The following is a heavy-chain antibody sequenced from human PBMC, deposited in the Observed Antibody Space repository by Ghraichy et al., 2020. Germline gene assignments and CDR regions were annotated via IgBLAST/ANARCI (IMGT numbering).Heavy chain of an antibody. CDR1: GYTFTSYY. CDR3: ARVAAAGTTYYYYGMDV. CDR2: INPSGGST. Sequence: ASVKVSCKASGYTFTSYYMHWVRQAPGQGLEWMGIINPSGGSTSYAQKFQGRVTMTRDTSTSTVYMELSSLRSEDTAVYYCARVAAAGTTYYYYGMDVWGQGTTVTVSS. D-gene: IGHD6-13*01. J-gene: IGHJ6*02. V-gene: IGHV1-46*01.